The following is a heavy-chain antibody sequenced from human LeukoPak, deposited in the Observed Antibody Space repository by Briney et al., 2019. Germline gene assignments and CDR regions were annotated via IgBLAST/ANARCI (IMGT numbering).Heavy chain of an antibody. CDR2: SSHDGNNK. J-gene: IGHJ6*02. D-gene: IGHD4-17*01. CDR1: GFPFSRYA. V-gene: IGHV3-30-3*02. CDR3: AKYGGPPESAVTTYYYYYGMDV. Sequence: GSLRLSCAASGFPFSRYAMHWVRQAPGKGLEWVAVSSHDGNNKYYADSVKGRFTSSRDNSKNTLYLQMNSLRVEDTAIYYCAKYGGPPESAVTTYYYYYGMDVWGQGTTVTVSS.